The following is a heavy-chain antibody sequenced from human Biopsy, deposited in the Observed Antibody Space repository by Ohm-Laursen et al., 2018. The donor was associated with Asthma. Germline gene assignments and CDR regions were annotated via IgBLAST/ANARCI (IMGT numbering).Heavy chain of an antibody. Sequence: ESLRISCKGSGDSFTNYWINWVRQMPGKGLEWMGRIDPSDSHTNYSPSFQGHVIISADMSISTAFLQWSSLKASDTAIYYCARFIDGTFFVDYWGQGTLVTVSS. CDR2: IDPSDSHT. CDR3: ARFIDGTFFVDY. CDR1: GDSFTNYW. D-gene: IGHD1-7*01. J-gene: IGHJ4*02. V-gene: IGHV5-10-1*01.